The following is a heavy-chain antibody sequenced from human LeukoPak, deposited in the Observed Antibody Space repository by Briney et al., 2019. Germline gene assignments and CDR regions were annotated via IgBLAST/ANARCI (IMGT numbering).Heavy chain of an antibody. V-gene: IGHV5-51*01. D-gene: IGHD6-19*01. CDR2: IYPGDSDT. CDR3: ARGGIAVANSNWFDP. Sequence: GESLKIPCKGSGYSFTSYWIGWVRQMPGKGLEWMGIIYPGDSDTRYSPSFQGQVTISADKSISTAYLQWSSLKASDTAMYYCARGGIAVANSNWFDPWGQGTLVTVSS. CDR1: GYSFTSYW. J-gene: IGHJ5*02.